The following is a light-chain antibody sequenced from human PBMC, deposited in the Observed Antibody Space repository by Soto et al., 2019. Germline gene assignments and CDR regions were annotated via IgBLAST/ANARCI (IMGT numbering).Light chain of an antibody. Sequence: QSALTQPASVSGSPGQSITMSCTGTSSDVGAYNFVSWYQQHPGKAPKLMIYEVSNRPSGVSTRFSGSKSGQTASLTIAGLQGEDEADYYCSSYTSPSTVVFGGGTKVTVL. CDR2: EVS. CDR3: SSYTSPSTVV. V-gene: IGLV2-14*01. CDR1: SSDVGAYNF. J-gene: IGLJ3*02.